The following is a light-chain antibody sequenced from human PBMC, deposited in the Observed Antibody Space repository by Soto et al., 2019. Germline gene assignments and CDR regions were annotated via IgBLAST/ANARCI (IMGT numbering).Light chain of an antibody. CDR1: QGISSS. CDR2: TAS. Sequence: IQLTQFPSSRSASVGDRVTITCRASQGISSSLGWYQQKPGKASKLLIYTASTLQSGVPSRFSGSGSGTDFTLTIRSLQPEGFATYYCQQLNSYPRTFGQGTKVDSK. J-gene: IGKJ1*01. V-gene: IGKV1-9*01. CDR3: QQLNSYPRT.